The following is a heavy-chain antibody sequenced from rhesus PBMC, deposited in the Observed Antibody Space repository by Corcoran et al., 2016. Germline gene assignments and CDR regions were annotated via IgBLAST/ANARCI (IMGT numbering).Heavy chain of an antibody. V-gene: IGHV4-169*02. D-gene: IGHD4-29*01. J-gene: IGHJ4*01. Sequence: QLQLQESGPGLVKPSETLSVTCAVSGGSISSSYWSWICQAPGKGLEWCGYIYGSGSSTNHNPSRTSRVTLSVDTSKNQLSLRLSSVTAADTAVYYCASLLRREAWGQGVLVTVSS. CDR3: ASLLRREA. CDR1: GGSISSSY. CDR2: IYGSGSST.